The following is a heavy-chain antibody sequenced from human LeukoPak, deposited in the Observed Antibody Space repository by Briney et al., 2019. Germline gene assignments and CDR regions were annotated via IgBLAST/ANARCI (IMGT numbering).Heavy chain of an antibody. CDR3: ARHIYCSGGSCYGGAFDI. CDR2: IYPGDSDT. D-gene: IGHD2-15*01. V-gene: IGHV5-51*01. CDR1: GYSFTSYW. J-gene: IGHJ3*02. Sequence: GESLKISCKGSGYSFTSYWIGWVRQMPVKGLEWMGSIYPGDSDTRYSPSFQGQVTISADKSISTAYLQWSSLKASDTAMYYCARHIYCSGGSCYGGAFDIWGQGTMVTVSS.